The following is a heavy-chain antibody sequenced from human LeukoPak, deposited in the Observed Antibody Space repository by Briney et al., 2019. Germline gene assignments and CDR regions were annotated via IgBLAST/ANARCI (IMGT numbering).Heavy chain of an antibody. Sequence: GGSLRLSCAASGFTFSSYGRHWVRQAPGKGLEWVAVISYDGSNKYYADSVKGRFTISRDNSRSTLYLQMNSLRPEDTAIYYCAREGSGSYLSYDYWGQGTLVTVSS. D-gene: IGHD1-26*01. J-gene: IGHJ4*02. V-gene: IGHV3-30*03. CDR3: AREGSGSYLSYDY. CDR2: ISYDGSNK. CDR1: GFTFSSYG.